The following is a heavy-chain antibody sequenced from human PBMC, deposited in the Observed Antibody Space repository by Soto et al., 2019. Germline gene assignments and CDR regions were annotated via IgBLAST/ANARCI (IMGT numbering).Heavy chain of an antibody. D-gene: IGHD2-8*02. J-gene: IGHJ4*02. CDR2: INAGNGNT. CDR3: ESAPGGELSFVDY. V-gene: IGHV1-3*01. Sequence: ASVKVSCKASGYTFTRYAMHWVRQAPGQRLEWMGWINAGNGNTKYSQKFQGRVTITRDTSASTAYMELSSLRSEDTAVYYGESAPGGELSFVDYWGQGPLVPFSP. CDR1: GYTFTRYA.